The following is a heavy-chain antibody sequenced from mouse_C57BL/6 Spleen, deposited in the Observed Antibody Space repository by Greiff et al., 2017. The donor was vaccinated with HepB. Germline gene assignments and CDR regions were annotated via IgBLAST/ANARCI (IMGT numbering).Heavy chain of an antibody. J-gene: IGHJ2*01. CDR2: IYPGSGST. V-gene: IGHV1-55*01. CDR3: ARFPTMVTTFDY. Sequence: QVQLQQPGAELVKPGASVKMSCKASGYTFTSYWITWVKQRPGQGLEWIGDIYPGSGSTNYNEKFKSKATLTVDTSSSTAYMQLSSLTSEDSAVYYCARFPTMVTTFDYWGQGTTLTVSS. D-gene: IGHD2-10*01. CDR1: GYTFTSYW.